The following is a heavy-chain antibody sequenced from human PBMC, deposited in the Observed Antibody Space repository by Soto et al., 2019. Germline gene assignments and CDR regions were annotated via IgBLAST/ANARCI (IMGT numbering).Heavy chain of an antibody. CDR1: CASVSSGSYY. J-gene: IGHJ6*02. D-gene: IGHD5-18*01. Sequence: SETLPVTCTVSCASVSSGSYYWTWIRHPPGKGLEWIGYIYYSGSTNYNPSLKSRVTISVDTSKNQFSLKLSSVTAADTAVYYCAGEGYGPYYYYFYAIDVWGQGTTVT. V-gene: IGHV4-61*01. CDR3: AGEGYGPYYYYFYAIDV. CDR2: IYYSGST.